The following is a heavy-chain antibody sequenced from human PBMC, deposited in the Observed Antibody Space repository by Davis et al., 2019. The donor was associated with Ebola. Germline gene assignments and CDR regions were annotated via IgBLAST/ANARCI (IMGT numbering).Heavy chain of an antibody. J-gene: IGHJ5*02. CDR3: ARGQGYCSSTSCSTNWFDP. CDR1: GGSFSGYY. CDR2: INHSGST. V-gene: IGHV4-34*01. D-gene: IGHD2-2*01. Sequence: SETLSLTCAVYGGSFSGYYWSWIRQPPGKGLEWIGEINHSGSTNYNPSLKSRVTISVDTSKNQFSLKLSSVTAADTAVYYCARGQGYCSSTSCSTNWFDPWGQGTLVTVSS.